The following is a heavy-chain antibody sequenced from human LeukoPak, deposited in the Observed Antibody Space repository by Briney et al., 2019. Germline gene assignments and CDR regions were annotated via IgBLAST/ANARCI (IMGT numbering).Heavy chain of an antibody. CDR3: ARDLLDTTMGDAYYYYGMDV. CDR1: GFISSSYW. J-gene: IGHJ6*02. CDR2: INTDGFST. D-gene: IGHD5-18*01. V-gene: IGHV3-74*01. Sequence: PGGSLRLSCAASGFISSSYWMHWVRQPPGKGLVCIACINTDGFSTSYADSVKGRFTISRDNAKRSLYLQMNSLRAEDTAVYYCARDLLDTTMGDAYYYYGMDVWGQGTTVTVSS.